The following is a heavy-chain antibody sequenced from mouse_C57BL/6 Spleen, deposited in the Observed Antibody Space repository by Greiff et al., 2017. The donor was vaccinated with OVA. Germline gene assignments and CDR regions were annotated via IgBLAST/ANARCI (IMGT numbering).Heavy chain of an antibody. J-gene: IGHJ1*03. CDR1: GFTFSSYG. D-gene: IGHD2-4*01. V-gene: IGHV5-6*01. CDR2: ISSGGSYT. Sequence: VQLQQSGGDLVKPGGSLKLSCAASGFTFSSYGMSWVRQTPDKRLEWVATISSGGSYTYYPDSVKGRFTISRDNAKNTLYLQMSSLKSEDTAMYYCARQGDSTMITYRYFDVWGTGTTVTVSS. CDR3: ARQGDSTMITYRYFDV.